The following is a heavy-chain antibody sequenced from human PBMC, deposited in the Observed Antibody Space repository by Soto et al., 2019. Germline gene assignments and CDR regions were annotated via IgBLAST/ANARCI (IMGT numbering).Heavy chain of an antibody. Sequence: QVQLVQSGAEVKKPGSSVKVSCKASGGTFSSYTISWVRQAPGQGLEWMGRIIPILGIANYAQKFQGRVTITADKSTSTAYMELSSLRSEDTAVYYCARPRTDSSGWYTPRGSGGFDPWGQGTLVTVSS. V-gene: IGHV1-69*02. CDR3: ARPRTDSSGWYTPRGSGGFDP. CDR2: IIPILGIA. D-gene: IGHD6-19*01. J-gene: IGHJ5*02. CDR1: GGTFSSYT.